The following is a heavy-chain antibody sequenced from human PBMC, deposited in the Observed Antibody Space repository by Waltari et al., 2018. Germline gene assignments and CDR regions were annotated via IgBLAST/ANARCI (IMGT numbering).Heavy chain of an antibody. CDR3: ARANTIFGVIRTWYYMDV. CDR1: GGSFSGYY. CDR2: INQSGRT. D-gene: IGHD3-3*01. Sequence: QVQLQQWGAGLLKPSETLSLTCVVSGGSFSGYYWSWIRQPPGKGREWIGEINQSGRTNYNPSLKSRVTISIDTSKIQFSLKLRSVTVADTAVYYCARANTIFGVIRTWYYMDVWGKGTPVTVSS. J-gene: IGHJ6*03. V-gene: IGHV4-34*01.